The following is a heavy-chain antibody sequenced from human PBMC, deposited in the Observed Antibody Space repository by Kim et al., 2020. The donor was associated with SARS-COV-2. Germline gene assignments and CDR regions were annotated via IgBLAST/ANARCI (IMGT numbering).Heavy chain of an antibody. CDR3: AKDFAAAGTFDY. CDR2: ISYDGSNK. CDR1: RFTFSSYG. D-gene: IGHD6-13*01. Sequence: GGSLRLSCAASRFTFSSYGMHWVRQAPGKGLEWVAVISYDGSNKYYADSVKGRFTISRDNSKNTLYLQMNSLRAEDTAVYYCAKDFAAAGTFDYWGQGTLVTVSS. V-gene: IGHV3-30*18. J-gene: IGHJ4*02.